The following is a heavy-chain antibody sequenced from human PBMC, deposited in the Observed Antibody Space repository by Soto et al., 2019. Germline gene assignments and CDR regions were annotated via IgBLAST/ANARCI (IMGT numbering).Heavy chain of an antibody. CDR2: ISYDGSNK. V-gene: IGHV3-30-3*01. J-gene: IGHJ4*02. D-gene: IGHD1-1*01. CDR1: GFTFSSYA. CDR3: AREGPGIQFDY. Sequence: PGGSLRLSCAASGFTFSSYAMHWVRQAPGKGLEWVADISYDGSNKYYGDSVKGRFTISRDNFKNTLNLQMNSLRTEDTAVYYCAREGPGIQFDYWGQGSLVTVSS.